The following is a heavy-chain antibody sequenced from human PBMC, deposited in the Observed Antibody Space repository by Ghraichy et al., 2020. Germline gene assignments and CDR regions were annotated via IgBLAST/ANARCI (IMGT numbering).Heavy chain of an antibody. D-gene: IGHD4-17*01. CDR2: IKSKTDGGTT. V-gene: IGHV3-15*01. CDR3: TTGPTTVTTDFQH. J-gene: IGHJ1*01. CDR1: GFTFSNAW. Sequence: GGSLRLSCAASGFTFSNAWMSWVRQAPGKGLEWVGRIKSKTDGGTTDYAAPVKGRFTISRDDSKNTLYLQMNSLKTEDTAVYYCTTGPTTVTTDFQHWGQGTLVTVSS.